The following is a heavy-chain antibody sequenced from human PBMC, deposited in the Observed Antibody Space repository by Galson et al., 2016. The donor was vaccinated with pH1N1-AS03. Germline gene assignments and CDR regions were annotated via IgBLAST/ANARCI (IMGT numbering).Heavy chain of an antibody. J-gene: IGHJ4*02. V-gene: IGHV3-15*01. CDR2: IKSEGDGGRAS. Sequence: SLRLSCAASGFIFRNVWMTWVRQAPGKRLEWVGHIKSEGDGGRASDHAAPVNGKLTISRDDSENTLYLQMNSLKSDDTCVYYCTTAYGSGPCEFDYWGQGHLVTVS. CDR3: TTAYGSGPCEFDY. CDR1: GFIFRNVW. D-gene: IGHD3-10*01.